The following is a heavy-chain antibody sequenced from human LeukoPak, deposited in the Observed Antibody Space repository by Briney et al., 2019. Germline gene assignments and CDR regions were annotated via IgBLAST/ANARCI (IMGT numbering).Heavy chain of an antibody. CDR3: ARSLPYGTTWYGRSDF. D-gene: IGHD6-13*01. J-gene: IGHJ4*02. Sequence: PGGSLRLSCAASGFSSNSYWMHWARQAPGKGLVWVARINGDGSSINYADSVKGRFTISRDNAMNSLYLQMNSLRAEDTAIYYCARSLPYGTTWYGRSDFWGQGTLVTVSS. V-gene: IGHV3-74*01. CDR1: GFSSNSYW. CDR2: INGDGSSI.